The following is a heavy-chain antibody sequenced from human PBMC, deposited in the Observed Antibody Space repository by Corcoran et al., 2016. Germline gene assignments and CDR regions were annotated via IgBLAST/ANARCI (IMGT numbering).Heavy chain of an antibody. Sequence: QVQLQQWGAGLLKPSETLSLTCAVYGGSFSGYYWSWIRQPPGKGLEWIGEINHSGSTNYNPSLKSRVTISVDTSKNQCSLKLSSVTSADTAVYYCASTTTVTGYFDLWGRGTLVTVSS. J-gene: IGHJ2*01. CDR3: ASTTTVTGYFDL. D-gene: IGHD4-17*01. CDR2: INHSGST. V-gene: IGHV4-34*01. CDR1: GGSFSGYY.